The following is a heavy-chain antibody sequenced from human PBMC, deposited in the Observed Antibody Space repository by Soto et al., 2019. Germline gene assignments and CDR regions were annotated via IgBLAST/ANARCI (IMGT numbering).Heavy chain of an antibody. J-gene: IGHJ6*02. CDR1: GGSFSGYY. V-gene: IGHV4-34*01. Sequence: SETLSLTCAVYGGSFSGYYWSWIRQPPGKGLEWIGEINHSGSTNYNPSLKSRVTISVDTSKNQFTLKLSSVTAADTAVYYCARDEYSGYDKVYYYGMDVWGQGTTVTVSS. CDR2: INHSGST. D-gene: IGHD5-12*01. CDR3: ARDEYSGYDKVYYYGMDV.